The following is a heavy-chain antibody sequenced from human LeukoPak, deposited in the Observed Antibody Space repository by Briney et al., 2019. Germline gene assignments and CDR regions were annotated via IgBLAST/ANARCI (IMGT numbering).Heavy chain of an antibody. V-gene: IGHV4-38-2*02. Sequence: PSETLSLTCTVSGYSISSGYYWGWIQQPPGKGLEWIGSIYHSGSTYYNPPLKSRVTISVDTSKNQFSLKLSSVTAADTAVYYCARGGPVTTVTTKPDYWGQGTLVTVSS. J-gene: IGHJ4*02. D-gene: IGHD4-11*01. CDR1: GYSISSGYY. CDR3: ARGGPVTTVTTKPDY. CDR2: IYHSGST.